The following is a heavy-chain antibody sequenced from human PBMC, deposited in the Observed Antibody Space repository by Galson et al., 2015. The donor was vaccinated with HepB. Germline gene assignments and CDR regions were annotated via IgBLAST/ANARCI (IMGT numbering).Heavy chain of an antibody. CDR2: ISAYNGNT. J-gene: IGHJ6*03. CDR1: GYTFTSYG. CDR3: ARSHLDSDYGHYYYYYMDV. D-gene: IGHD4-17*01. Sequence: SVKVSCKASGYTFTSYGISWVRQAPGQGLEWMGWISAYNGNTNYAQKLQGRVTMTTDTSTTTACMELRSLKSDDTAVYYCARSHLDSDYGHYYYYYMDVWGKGTTVTVSS. V-gene: IGHV1-18*01.